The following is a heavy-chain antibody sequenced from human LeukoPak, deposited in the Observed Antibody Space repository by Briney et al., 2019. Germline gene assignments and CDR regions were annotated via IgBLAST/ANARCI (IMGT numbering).Heavy chain of an antibody. CDR2: IWYDGSNK. J-gene: IGHJ4*02. D-gene: IGHD2/OR15-2a*01. V-gene: IGHV3-33*01. Sequence: GGSLRLSRAASGFTFSSYGMHWVRQAPGKGLEGGALIWYDGSNKYYADSLKGRFTISRDNSKNTVYLQMNSLRAEDTAVYFCARELSPVVKYSFDSWGQGTQVTVSS. CDR1: GFTFSSYG. CDR3: ARELSPVVKYSFDS.